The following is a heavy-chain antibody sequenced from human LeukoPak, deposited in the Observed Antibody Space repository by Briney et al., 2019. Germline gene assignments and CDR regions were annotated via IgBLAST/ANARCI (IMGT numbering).Heavy chain of an antibody. J-gene: IGHJ4*02. CDR2: IYYSGSS. CDR3: ARRLGGSGSYYY. D-gene: IGHD3-10*01. V-gene: IGHV4-39*01. Sequence: SETLSLTCTVSGGPFSSSVYYWAWIRQPPGKGREWIGSIYYSGSSYYNPSLKSRVTISVDTSKNQFSLKLRSVTAADTAVYYCARRLGGSGSYYYWGQGTLVTVSS. CDR1: GGPFSSSVYY.